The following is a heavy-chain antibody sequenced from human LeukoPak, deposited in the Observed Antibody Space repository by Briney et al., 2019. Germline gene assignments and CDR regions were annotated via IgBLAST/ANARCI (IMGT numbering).Heavy chain of an antibody. Sequence: PGRSLRLSCAASGFTFSSYAMHWVRQAPDKGLEWVAVISYDGSNKYYADSVKGRFTISRDNSKNTLYLQMNSLRAEDTAVHYCARWPGYGMDVWGKGTTVTVSS. V-gene: IGHV3-30*04. CDR1: GFTFSSYA. CDR3: ARWPGYGMDV. CDR2: ISYDGSNK. J-gene: IGHJ6*04.